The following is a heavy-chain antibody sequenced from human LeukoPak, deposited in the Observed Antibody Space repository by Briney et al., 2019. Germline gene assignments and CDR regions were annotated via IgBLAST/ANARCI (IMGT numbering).Heavy chain of an antibody. D-gene: IGHD6-13*01. Sequence: PGGSLRLSCAASGFTFSSYSMNWVRQAPGKGLEWVSSISSSSSYIYYADSVKGRFTISRDNSKNTLYLQMNSLRAEDTAVYYCASSIAAAGTGYWGQGTLVTVSS. V-gene: IGHV3-21*01. CDR2: ISSSSSYI. CDR3: ASSIAAAGTGY. J-gene: IGHJ4*02. CDR1: GFTFSSYS.